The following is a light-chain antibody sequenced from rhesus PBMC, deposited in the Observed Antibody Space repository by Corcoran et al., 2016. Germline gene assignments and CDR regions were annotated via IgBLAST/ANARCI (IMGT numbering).Light chain of an antibody. V-gene: IGLV2-13*03. CDR2: EVS. CDR3: SSYANSNTYI. Sequence: QAAPTQSPSVSGAPGQSVTISCTGTSSDIGGYNGGSWYQQYPGKAPKVMIYEVSQRPSGVPDRFSGSKSGNTASLTMSGLQAVVEADYYCSSYANSNTYIFATGTRLTVL. CDR1: SSDIGGYNG. J-gene: IGLJ1*01.